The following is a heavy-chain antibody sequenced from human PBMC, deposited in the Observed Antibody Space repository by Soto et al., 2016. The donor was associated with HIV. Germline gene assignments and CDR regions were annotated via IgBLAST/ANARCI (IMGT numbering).Heavy chain of an antibody. D-gene: IGHD6-13*01. CDR1: EVSGFRFNDDW. V-gene: IGHV3-48*04. Sequence: EVQLVESGGGLINTGGSLRLSCVASEVSGFRFNDDWMNWVRQAPGKGLEWVSYISSSSSTIYYADSVKGRFTISRDNAKNSLYLQMNSLRVEDTAVYYCARLPGIAAVASPFDPWGQGTLVTVSS. CDR2: ISSSSSTI. CDR3: ARLPGIAAVASPFDP. J-gene: IGHJ5*02.